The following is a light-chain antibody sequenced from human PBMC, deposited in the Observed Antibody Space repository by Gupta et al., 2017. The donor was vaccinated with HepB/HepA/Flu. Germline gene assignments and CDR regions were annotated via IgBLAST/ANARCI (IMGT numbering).Light chain of an antibody. V-gene: IGLV1-36*01. CDR2: YDN. J-gene: IGLJ2*01. CDR3: AAWDDSLNGMV. Sequence: QSVLTQPPSVSEAPRPSVTISCSGSAFNIGNNAVNWYQQFPGKAPKLLIYYDNLLPSGVSDRFSGSKSGTSASLAISGLQSEDEADYYCAAWDDSLNGMVFGGGTKVTVL. CDR1: AFNIGNNA.